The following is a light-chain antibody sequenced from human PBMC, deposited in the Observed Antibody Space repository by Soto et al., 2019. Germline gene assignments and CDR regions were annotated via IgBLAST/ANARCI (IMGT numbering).Light chain of an antibody. J-gene: IGKJ4*01. CDR2: DAS. CDR1: QDIRTF. V-gene: IGKV1-33*01. Sequence: DIQMTQSPSSLSASVGDRVTITCQASQDIRTFLNWYQQRPGKAPKLLIYDASNLETGVPSRFSGSGSGTHFTLTIISLQPGDIATYYCQQYDNRLTFGGGTKVEIK. CDR3: QQYDNRLT.